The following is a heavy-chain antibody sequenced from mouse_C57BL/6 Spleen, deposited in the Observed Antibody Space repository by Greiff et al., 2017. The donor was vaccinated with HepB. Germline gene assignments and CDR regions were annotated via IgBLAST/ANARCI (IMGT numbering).Heavy chain of an antibody. CDR1: GYTFTSYW. CDR2: IDPSDSYT. D-gene: IGHD2-4*01. Sequence: QVQLQQSGAELVRPGTSVKLSCKASGYTFTSYWMHWVKQRPGQGLEWIGVIDPSDSYTNYNQKFKGKATLTVDTSSSTAYMQLSSLTSEDSAVYYCARTPIYYDYDVDYAMDYWGQGTSVTVSS. CDR3: ARTPIYYDYDVDYAMDY. J-gene: IGHJ4*01. V-gene: IGHV1-59*01.